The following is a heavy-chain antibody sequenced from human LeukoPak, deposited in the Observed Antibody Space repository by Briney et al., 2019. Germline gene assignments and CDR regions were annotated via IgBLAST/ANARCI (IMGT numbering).Heavy chain of an antibody. D-gene: IGHD5/OR15-5a*01. CDR3: ARVLCVDDCPVDY. CDR2: IYYSGST. CDR1: GGSISSYY. Sequence: SETLSLTCTVSGGSISSYYWSWIRQPPGKGLEWIGYIYYSGSTNYNPSLKSRVTISVDTSKNQFSLKLSSVTAAHTAVYYCARVLCVDDCPVDYWGQGTLVTVSS. V-gene: IGHV4-59*01. J-gene: IGHJ4*02.